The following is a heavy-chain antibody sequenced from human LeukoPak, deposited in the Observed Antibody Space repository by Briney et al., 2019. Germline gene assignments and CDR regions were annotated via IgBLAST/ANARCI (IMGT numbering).Heavy chain of an antibody. Sequence: SETLSLTCTVSLDSITTYSWSWIRQPPGKGLEWLGYVSYSGSTNYNPSLKSRVTMSVDASKSQFSLKLRSVTAADTAVYYCARDSYTTSSFDYWGQGTLVTVSS. V-gene: IGHV4-59*13. CDR3: ARDSYTTSSFDY. CDR1: LDSITTYS. D-gene: IGHD6-6*01. J-gene: IGHJ4*02. CDR2: VSYSGST.